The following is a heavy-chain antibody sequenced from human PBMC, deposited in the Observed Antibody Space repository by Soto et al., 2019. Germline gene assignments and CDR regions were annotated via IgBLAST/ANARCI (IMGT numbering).Heavy chain of an antibody. Sequence: ASVKVSCKASGGTFSSYAISWVRQAPGQGLEWMGGIIPIFGTANYAQKFQGRVTITADKSTSTAYMELSSLRSEDTAVYYCASAPRALRYNGSGTPYYYGMDVWGQGTTVTVSS. CDR2: IIPIFGTA. J-gene: IGHJ6*02. V-gene: IGHV1-69*06. D-gene: IGHD3-10*01. CDR1: GGTFSSYA. CDR3: ASAPRALRYNGSGTPYYYGMDV.